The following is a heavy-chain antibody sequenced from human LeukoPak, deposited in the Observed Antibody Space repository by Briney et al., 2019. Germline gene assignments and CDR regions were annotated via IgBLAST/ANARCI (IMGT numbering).Heavy chain of an antibody. V-gene: IGHV4-61*05. Sequence: SETLSLTCTVSGGSISSSSYYWGWIRQPPGKGLEWIGYIYYSGSTNYNPSLKSRVTISVDTSKNQFSLKLSSVTAADTAVYYCARGRDGYRDYWGQGTMVTVSS. CDR2: IYYSGST. CDR3: ARGRDGYRDY. D-gene: IGHD5-24*01. J-gene: IGHJ4*02. CDR1: GGSISSSSYY.